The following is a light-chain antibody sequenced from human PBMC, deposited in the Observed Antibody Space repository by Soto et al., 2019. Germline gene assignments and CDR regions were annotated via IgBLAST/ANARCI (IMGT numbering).Light chain of an antibody. Sequence: EIVMTQSPGTLSVSPGERATLSCRASQIVRTNLAWYQQKPGQAPRLLIYGASTRATGIPARFSGSGSGTEFTLTSSSLQSEDFALYYCQQYNSWPPITFGQGTRLEI. J-gene: IGKJ5*01. CDR1: QIVRTN. CDR3: QQYNSWPPIT. CDR2: GAS. V-gene: IGKV3-15*01.